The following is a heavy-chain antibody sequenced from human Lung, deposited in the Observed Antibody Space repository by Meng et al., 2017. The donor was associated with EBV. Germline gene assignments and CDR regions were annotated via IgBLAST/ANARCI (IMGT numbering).Heavy chain of an antibody. CDR3: AKGRYCSGGSCYYYFDF. Sequence: EVQLVESGGGLVQPGGSLRLSCAASGLTFSSYAMSWVRQAPGKGLEWVSAISGRGGSTYYADSVKGRFTISRDDSKNTLYLQMNSLRAEDTAIYYCAKGRYCSGGSCYYYFDFWGQGTLVTVSS. J-gene: IGHJ4*02. CDR1: GLTFSSYA. V-gene: IGHV3-23*04. CDR2: ISGRGGST. D-gene: IGHD2-15*01.